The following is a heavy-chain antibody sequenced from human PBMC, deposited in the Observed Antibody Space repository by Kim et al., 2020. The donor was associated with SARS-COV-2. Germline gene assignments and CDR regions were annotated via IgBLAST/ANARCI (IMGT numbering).Heavy chain of an antibody. Sequence: SYNPSLNSRVARSVNPSKNQFSRKLSSVTAADTAVYYCARGAGTPNYFDYWGQGTLVTVSS. V-gene: IGHV4-59*09. D-gene: IGHD6-13*01. J-gene: IGHJ4*02. CDR3: ARGAGTPNYFDY.